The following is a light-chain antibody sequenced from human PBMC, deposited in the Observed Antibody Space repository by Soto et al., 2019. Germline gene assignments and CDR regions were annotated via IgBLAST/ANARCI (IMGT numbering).Light chain of an antibody. CDR1: QSMNDW. V-gene: IGKV1-5*01. CDR2: DAS. CDR3: LRYNAFSQT. J-gene: IGKJ1*01. Sequence: DIQMTQSPSTLSASVGDRVTITCRASQSMNDWLAWYQQKPGKAPKVLIYDASSLQTGVPSRFSGSGSGTDFTLTIDSLQPDDVATYYCLRYNAFSQTFGQGPKVDIK.